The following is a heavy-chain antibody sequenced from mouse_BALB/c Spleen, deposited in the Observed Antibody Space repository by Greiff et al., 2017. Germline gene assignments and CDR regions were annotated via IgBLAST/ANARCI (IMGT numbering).Heavy chain of an antibody. CDR3: ARGGGLRRDWYFDV. CDR1: GFTFSSYA. D-gene: IGHD2-4*01. Sequence: EVKLMESGGGLVKPGGSLKLSCAASGFTFSSYAMSWVRQTPEKRLEWVASISSGGSTYYPDSVKGRFTISRDNARNIQYLQMSSLRSEDTAMYYCARGGGLRRDWYFDVWGAGTTVTVSS. J-gene: IGHJ1*01. V-gene: IGHV5-6-5*01. CDR2: ISSGGST.